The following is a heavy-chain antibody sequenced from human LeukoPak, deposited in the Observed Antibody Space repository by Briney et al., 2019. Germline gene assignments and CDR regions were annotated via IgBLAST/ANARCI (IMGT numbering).Heavy chain of an antibody. V-gene: IGHV1-18*01. CDR1: GYTFSNYA. J-gene: IGHJ4*02. Sequence: ASVKVSCKASGYTFSNYAFSWVRQAPGQGLEWMGWISAYNGNTNYAQKFQGRVTMTTDTSTSTAFMELRSLRSDDTAVFYCARAGRGQLWLSYFDYWGQGTLVTVSS. CDR2: ISAYNGNT. CDR3: ARAGRGQLWLSYFDY. D-gene: IGHD5-18*01.